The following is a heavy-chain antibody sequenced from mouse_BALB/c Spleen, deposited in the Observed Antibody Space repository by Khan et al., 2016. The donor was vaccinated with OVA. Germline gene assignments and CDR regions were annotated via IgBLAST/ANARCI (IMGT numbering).Heavy chain of an antibody. J-gene: IGHJ3*01. CDR1: GYTFTNYV. Sequence: VQLKQSGPELVEPGASVKMSCKASGYTFTNYVIHWVKQKPGQGLEWIGYINPANAGTRYNEKFKGKATLTSDISSTSAYMELLSLTSEDSAVYYCAREASSWDFSFPYWGQGTLVTVSA. CDR3: AREASSWDFSFPY. CDR2: INPANAGT. D-gene: IGHD4-1*01. V-gene: IGHV1S136*01.